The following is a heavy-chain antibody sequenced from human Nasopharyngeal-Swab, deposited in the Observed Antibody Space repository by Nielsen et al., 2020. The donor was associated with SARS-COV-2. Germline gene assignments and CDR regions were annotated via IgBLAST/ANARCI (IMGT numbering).Heavy chain of an antibody. V-gene: IGHV3-23*01. CDR2: ISGSGGST. CDR3: AKDWDIDYVWGSYRYHPLFDY. D-gene: IGHD3-16*02. Sequence: ARQAPGKGLEWVSAISGSGGSTYYADSVKGRFTISRDNSKNTLYLQMNSLRAEDTAVYCCAKDWDIDYVWGSYRYHPLFDYWGQGTLVTVSS. J-gene: IGHJ4*02.